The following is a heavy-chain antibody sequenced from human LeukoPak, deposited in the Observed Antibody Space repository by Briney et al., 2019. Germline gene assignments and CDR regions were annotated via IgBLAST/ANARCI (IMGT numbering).Heavy chain of an antibody. Sequence: GASVKVSCKVSGNSLIYLSMHWVRQAPGKGLEWMGWISAYNGNTNYAQKLQGRVTMTTDTSTSTAYMELRSLRSDDTAVYYCARDQGYWGQGTLVTVSS. CDR2: ISAYNGNT. V-gene: IGHV1-18*01. J-gene: IGHJ4*02. CDR1: GNSLIYLS. CDR3: ARDQGY.